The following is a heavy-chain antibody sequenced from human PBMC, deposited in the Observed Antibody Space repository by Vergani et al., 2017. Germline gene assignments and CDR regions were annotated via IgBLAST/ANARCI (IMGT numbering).Heavy chain of an antibody. V-gene: IGHV1-69*04. CDR3: ASRLPCTSWPFDY. CDR2: IIPNLGIA. CDR1: GGTFSSYA. J-gene: IGHJ4*02. Sequence: QVQLVQSGAEVKKPGSSVKVSCKASGGTFSSYAISWVRQAPGQGLEWMGRIIPNLGIANYAQKFQGRVTITADKSTSTAYMELSSLRSEDTAVYYCASRLPCTSWPFDYWGQGTLVTVSS. D-gene: IGHD2-2*01.